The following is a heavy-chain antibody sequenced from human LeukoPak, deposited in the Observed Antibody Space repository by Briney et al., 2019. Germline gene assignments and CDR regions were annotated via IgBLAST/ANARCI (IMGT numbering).Heavy chain of an antibody. CDR1: GGSFSGYY. CDR2: INHSGST. CDR3: ARYLYSYGCDY. D-gene: IGHD5-18*01. V-gene: IGHV4-34*01. J-gene: IGHJ4*02. Sequence: SETLSLTCAVYGGSFSGYYCSWIRQPPGKGLEWIGEINHSGSTNYNPALKRRVTISVDTSKNQFSLKMSSVTAADTAVYYCARYLYSYGCDYWGQGTLVTVSS.